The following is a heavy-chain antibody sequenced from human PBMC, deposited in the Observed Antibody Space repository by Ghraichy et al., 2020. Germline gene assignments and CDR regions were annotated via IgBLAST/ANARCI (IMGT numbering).Heavy chain of an antibody. J-gene: IGHJ6*03. Sequence: GGSLRLSCAASGFTFSSYGMHWVRQAPGKGLEWVAVISYDGSNKYYADSVKGRFTISRDNSKNTLYLQMNSLRAEDTAVYYCAKGWYNWKIYYMDVWDKGTTVTVSS. D-gene: IGHD1-20*01. CDR1: GFTFSSYG. CDR2: ISYDGSNK. CDR3: AKGWYNWKIYYMDV. V-gene: IGHV3-30*18.